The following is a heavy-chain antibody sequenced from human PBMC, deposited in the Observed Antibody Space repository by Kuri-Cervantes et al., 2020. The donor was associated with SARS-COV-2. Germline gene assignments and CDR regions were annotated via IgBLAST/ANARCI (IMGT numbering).Heavy chain of an antibody. D-gene: IGHD6-13*01. CDR2: IIPIFGIA. J-gene: IGHJ6*02. CDR1: GGTFSSYA. CDR3: ARDCIAALGFYYYGMDV. Sequence: SVKVSCEASGGTFSSYAISWVRQAPGQGLEWMGGIIPIFGIANYAQKFQGRVTITADKSTSTAYMELSSLRSEDTAVYYCARDCIAALGFYYYGMDVWGQGTTVTVSS. V-gene: IGHV1-69*10.